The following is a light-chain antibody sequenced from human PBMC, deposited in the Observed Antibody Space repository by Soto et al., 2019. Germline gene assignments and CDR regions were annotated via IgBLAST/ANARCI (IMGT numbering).Light chain of an antibody. Sequence: ETGLTQSPGTLSLSPGERATLSCRASQTVTSNYFAWYQHKPGHAPRLLVFGASIRAAGIPDRFSGSGSATDFTLTISRLEHEDSAVYYCQLSGSWTFGQGPKVEVK. CDR3: QLSGSWT. V-gene: IGKV3-20*01. CDR1: QTVTSNY. J-gene: IGKJ1*01. CDR2: GAS.